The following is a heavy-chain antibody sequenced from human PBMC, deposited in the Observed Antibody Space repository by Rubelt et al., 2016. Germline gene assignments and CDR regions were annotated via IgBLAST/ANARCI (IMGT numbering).Heavy chain of an antibody. J-gene: IGHJ5*02. CDR2: IIPIFGTA. CDR1: GGTFSSYA. CDR3: AREQQLVGGWFDP. Sequence: QVQLVQSGAEVKKPGSSVKVSCKASGGTFSSYAISWVRQAPGQGLEWMGGIIPIFGTANYAQKFQVRFTITADESTSTAYMELSSRGSEDTAVYYCAREQQLVGGWFDPWGQGTLVTVSS. D-gene: IGHD6-13*01. V-gene: IGHV1-69*01.